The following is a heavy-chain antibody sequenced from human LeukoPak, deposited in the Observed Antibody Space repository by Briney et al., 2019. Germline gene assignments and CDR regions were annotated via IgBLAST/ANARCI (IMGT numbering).Heavy chain of an antibody. J-gene: IGHJ4*02. D-gene: IGHD2-15*01. CDR3: ARWDCSGGSCRLDY. CDR2: MNPNSGNT. CDR1: GYTFTSYD. V-gene: IGHV1-8*01. Sequence: ASVKVSCKASGYTFTSYDINWLRQATGQGLEWMGWMNPNSGNTGYAQKFQGRVTMTRNTSISTAYMELSSLRYEDAAVYYCARWDCSGGSCRLDYWGQGTLVTASS.